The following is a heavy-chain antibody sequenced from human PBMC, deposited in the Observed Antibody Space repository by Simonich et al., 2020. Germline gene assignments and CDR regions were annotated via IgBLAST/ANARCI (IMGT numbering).Heavy chain of an antibody. J-gene: IGHJ4*02. D-gene: IGHD5-12*01. V-gene: IGHV4-59*08. CDR2: IYYSGSN. CDR3: ARHDRWLQFYFDY. Sequence: QVQLQESGPGLVKPSETLSLTCTVSGGSNSSYYWSCIRQPPGKGLEWIGYIYYSGSNNDNPPLKSRVTISVDTSKNQFSLKLTSVTAADTAVYYCARHDRWLQFYFDYWGQGTLVTVSS. CDR1: GGSNSSYY.